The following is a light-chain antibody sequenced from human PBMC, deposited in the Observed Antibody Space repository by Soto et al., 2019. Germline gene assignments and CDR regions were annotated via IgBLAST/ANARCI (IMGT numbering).Light chain of an antibody. J-gene: IGKJ1*01. Sequence: DIQMNPSPSTLSASGGDRVTITCRASQRISSWWDWYQQKPGAAPQLLIYDASSLESGVPSRFSGRGSGTEFPLTLSSLQPDDLAIHDCRQYKSYPRTFGRGTKVEL. CDR2: DAS. CDR1: QRISSW. V-gene: IGKV1-5*01. CDR3: RQYKSYPRT.